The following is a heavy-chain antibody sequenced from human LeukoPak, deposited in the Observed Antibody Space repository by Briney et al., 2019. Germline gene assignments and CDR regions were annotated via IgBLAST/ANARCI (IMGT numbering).Heavy chain of an antibody. CDR1: GFTFSSYE. Sequence: PGGSLGLSCAASGFTFSSYEMNWVRQAPGKGLEWVSSISSSSSYIYYADSVKGRFTISRDNAKNSLYLQMNSLRAEDTAVYYCARGDATVTTRAFDIWGQGTMVTVSS. CDR2: ISSSSSYI. CDR3: ARGDATVTTRAFDI. D-gene: IGHD4-17*01. V-gene: IGHV3-21*01. J-gene: IGHJ3*02.